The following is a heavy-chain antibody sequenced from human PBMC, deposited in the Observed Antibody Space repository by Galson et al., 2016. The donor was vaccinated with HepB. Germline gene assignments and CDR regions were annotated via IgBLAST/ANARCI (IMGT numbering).Heavy chain of an antibody. CDR1: GYKFSSYW. CDR2: IYPGDSDT. CDR3: ARGDFWSGYYYYGMEA. J-gene: IGHJ6*02. D-gene: IGHD3-3*01. Sequence: QSGAEVKKPGESLRIACKASGYKFSSYWIGWVRRMPGKGLEWMAIIYPGDSDTRYSPAFQGQVTISADTSISTAYLQWSSLRASDTAIYYCARGDFWSGYYYYGMEAWGQGTTVTVS. V-gene: IGHV5-51*03.